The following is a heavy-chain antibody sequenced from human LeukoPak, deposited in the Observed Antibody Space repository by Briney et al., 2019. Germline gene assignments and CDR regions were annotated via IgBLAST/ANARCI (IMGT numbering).Heavy chain of an antibody. CDR2: IYYSGST. V-gene: IGHV4-31*03. D-gene: IGHD3-10*02. CDR1: GGSISSGGYY. CDR3: ARDYPYMSGRYMDV. Sequence: PSQTPSLTCTVYGGSISSGGYYWSWIRQHPGKGLEWIGYIYYSGSTYYNPSLKSRVTISVDTSKNQFSLKLSSVTAADTAVYYCARDYPYMSGRYMDVWGKGTTVTVSS. J-gene: IGHJ6*03.